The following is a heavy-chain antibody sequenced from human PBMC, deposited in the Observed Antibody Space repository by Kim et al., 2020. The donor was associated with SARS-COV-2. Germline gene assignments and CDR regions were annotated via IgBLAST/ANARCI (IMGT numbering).Heavy chain of an antibody. CDR1: GGPFSRFP. CDR3: TTIRPGYDRDKDDY. J-gene: IGHJ4*02. V-gene: IGHV1-69*02. CDR2: IIPTLGIA. D-gene: IGHD5-12*01. Sequence: SVKVSCKTSGGPFSRFPISWVRQAPGQGLEWLGRIIPTLGIAKYAQKFQDRVTITADTSTNTGYMELSSLTSEDTAVYYCTTIRPGYDRDKDDYWGQGT.